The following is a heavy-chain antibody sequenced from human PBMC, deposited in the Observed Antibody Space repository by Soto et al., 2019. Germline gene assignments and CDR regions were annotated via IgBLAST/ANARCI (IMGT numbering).Heavy chain of an antibody. CDR1: VFTSSG. V-gene: IGHV1-18*04. D-gene: IGHD3-3*01. CDR3: AREGILGLFDAYDL. Sequence: QDQLVQSGAEVKKPGASVKVSCKASVFTSSGISWVRQAPGQRLEWMGWISTHNGNTIYAQKFQGIVIMTMDTSTTTVYMELRSLRPDDTAVYLCAREGILGLFDAYDLWGQGTMVTVSS. CDR2: ISTHNGNT. J-gene: IGHJ3*01.